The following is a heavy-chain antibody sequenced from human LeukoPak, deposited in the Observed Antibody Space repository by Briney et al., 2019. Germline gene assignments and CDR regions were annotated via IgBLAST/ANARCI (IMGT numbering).Heavy chain of an antibody. CDR2: IIPIFGTA. V-gene: IGHV1-69*13. J-gene: IGHJ6*03. CDR1: GGTFSSYA. D-gene: IGHD3-3*01. Sequence: ASVKVSCKASGGTFSSYAISWVRQAPGQGLEWMGGIIPIFGTANYAQKFQGRVTITAGESTSTAYMELSSLRSEDTAVYYCARTTTTYYDFWSGSPTSYYYYMDVWGKGTTVTVSS. CDR3: ARTTTTYYDFWSGSPTSYYYYMDV.